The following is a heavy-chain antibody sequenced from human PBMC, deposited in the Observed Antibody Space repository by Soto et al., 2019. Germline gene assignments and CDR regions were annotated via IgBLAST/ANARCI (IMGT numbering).Heavy chain of an antibody. CDR2: ISYDGSNK. Sequence: GGSLRLSCAASGFTFSSYGMHWVRQAPGKGLEWVAVISYDGSNKYYADSVKGRFTISRDNSKNTLYLQMNSLRAEDTAVYYCAKDPGRIAARPGGYWGQGTLVTVSS. J-gene: IGHJ4*02. CDR1: GFTFSSYG. V-gene: IGHV3-30*18. CDR3: AKDPGRIAARPGGY. D-gene: IGHD6-6*01.